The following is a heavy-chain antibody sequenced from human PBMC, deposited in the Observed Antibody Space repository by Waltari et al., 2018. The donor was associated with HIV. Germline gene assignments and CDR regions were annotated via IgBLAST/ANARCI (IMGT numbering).Heavy chain of an antibody. V-gene: IGHV3-53*02. J-gene: IGHJ4*02. CDR2: FYAGGST. CDR1: GFTVIRNY. D-gene: IGHD6-19*01. CDR3: ARDLSSGWLFS. Sequence: EVQLVETGGGLIQPGGSLRLSCAASGFTVIRNYLSWVRQAPGKGLEWVSTFYAGGSTYYADSVKGRFTISRDNAKNTLYLQMNSLRAEDTAVYYCARDLSSGWLFSWGQGTLVTVSS.